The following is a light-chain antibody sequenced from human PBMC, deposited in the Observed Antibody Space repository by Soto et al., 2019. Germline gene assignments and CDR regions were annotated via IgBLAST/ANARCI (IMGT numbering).Light chain of an antibody. CDR1: QDIRGA. CDR2: DVS. CDR3: HQFNVYPST. J-gene: IGKJ5*01. Sequence: AIQLTQSPSSLSASVGDRVTITCRASQDIRGALALYQQKPGKAPRLLIYDVSSLESGVPSRFSGSGSGIDFTFNISSLQHEDFATYYCHQFNVYPSTFAQGSRLEIK. V-gene: IGKV1-13*02.